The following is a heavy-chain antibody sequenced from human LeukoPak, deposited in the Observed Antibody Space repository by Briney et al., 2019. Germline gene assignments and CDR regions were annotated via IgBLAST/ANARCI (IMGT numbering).Heavy chain of an antibody. J-gene: IGHJ4*02. CDR1: GGSTNSNY. V-gene: IGHV4-4*07. CDR3: AREASIAAAGWISDY. D-gene: IGHD6-13*01. Sequence: SETLSLTCTVSGGSTNSNYWTWIRQPAGKGLEWIGRISTSGITNYSPSLKSRVTISLDKSKNQFSLILAPVTAADTALYYCAREASIAAAGWISDYWGQGTLVTVSS. CDR2: ISTSGIT.